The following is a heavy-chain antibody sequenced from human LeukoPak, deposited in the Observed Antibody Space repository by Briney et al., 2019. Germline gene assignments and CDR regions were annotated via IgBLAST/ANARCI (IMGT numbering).Heavy chain of an antibody. CDR3: AKNLMVRGVEWFDP. CDR1: GFTFSSYW. D-gene: IGHD3-10*01. Sequence: GGSLRLSCAASGFTFSSYWMSWVRQAPGKGLEWVANIKQDGSEKYYVDSVEGRFTISRDNAKNSLYLQMNSLRAEDTAVYYCAKNLMVRGVEWFDPWGQGTLVTVSS. CDR2: IKQDGSEK. J-gene: IGHJ5*02. V-gene: IGHV3-7*01.